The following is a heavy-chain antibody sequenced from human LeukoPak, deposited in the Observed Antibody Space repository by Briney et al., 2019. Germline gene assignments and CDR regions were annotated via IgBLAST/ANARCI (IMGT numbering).Heavy chain of an antibody. V-gene: IGHV4-39*07. CDR3: ARGQQWLVRGEFGY. D-gene: IGHD6-19*01. CDR1: GGSISTSSYY. Sequence: SETLSLTCTVSGGSISTSSYYWSWIRQPPGKGLEWIGEINHSGSTNYNPSLKSRVTISVDTSKNQFSLKLSSVTAADTAVYYCARGQQWLVRGEFGYWGQGTLVTVSS. J-gene: IGHJ4*02. CDR2: INHSGST.